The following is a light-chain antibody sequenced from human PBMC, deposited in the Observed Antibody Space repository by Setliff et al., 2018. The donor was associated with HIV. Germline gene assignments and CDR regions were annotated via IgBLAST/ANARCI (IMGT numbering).Light chain of an antibody. CDR2: WAS. Sequence: IVMTQSPDSLAVSLGERATINCKSSQSVLYSSTNKNFLSWYQQKPGQPPKLLIYWASIRESGVPDRFSGSGSGTDFTLTISSLLAEDVAVYYCQQYFTTPLTFGGGTKVDIK. CDR3: QQYFTTPLT. J-gene: IGKJ4*02. CDR1: QSVLYSSTNKNF. V-gene: IGKV4-1*01.